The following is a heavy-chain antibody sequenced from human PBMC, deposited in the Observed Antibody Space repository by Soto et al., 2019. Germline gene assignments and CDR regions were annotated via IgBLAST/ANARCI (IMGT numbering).Heavy chain of an antibody. D-gene: IGHD3-3*01. CDR3: ARAIPLRFLEWLTGGMDV. CDR2: INPSGGST. Sequence: QVQLVQSGAEVKKPGASVKVSCKASGYTFTSYYMHWVRQAPGQGLEWMGIINPSGGSTSYAQKFRGRVTMTRDTSTSTVYMELSSLRSEDTAVYYCARAIPLRFLEWLTGGMDVWGQGTTVTVSS. J-gene: IGHJ6*02. CDR1: GYTFTSYY. V-gene: IGHV1-46*01.